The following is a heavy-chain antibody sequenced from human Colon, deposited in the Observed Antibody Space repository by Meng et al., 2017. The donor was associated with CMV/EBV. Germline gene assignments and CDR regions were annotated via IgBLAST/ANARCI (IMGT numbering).Heavy chain of an antibody. Sequence: SETLSLTCAVYGWSFSGYYWSWIRQPPGKGLEWIGEINHSGSANYYPSLNSRVTISVDTSKNQFSLQLSSVTAADTAVYYCYGGPTTGGGYWGQGTLVTVSS. CDR2: INHSGSA. CDR1: GWSFSGYY. V-gene: IGHV4-34*01. D-gene: IGHD1-26*01. CDR3: YGGPTTGGGY. J-gene: IGHJ4*02.